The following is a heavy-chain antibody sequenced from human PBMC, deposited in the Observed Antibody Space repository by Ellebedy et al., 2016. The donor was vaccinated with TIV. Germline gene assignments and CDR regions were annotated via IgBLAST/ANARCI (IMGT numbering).Heavy chain of an antibody. CDR1: GGSISSYY. J-gene: IGHJ4*02. Sequence: SETLSLTCTVSGGSISSYYWGWIRQPPGKGLECIGNIYYSGSTYYNPSLKSRVTISADTSKNQFSLKLSSVTAADTAVYYCARIPHPGYCSGGSCYSGLYYFDYWGQGTLVTVSS. V-gene: IGHV4-39*01. D-gene: IGHD2-15*01. CDR2: IYYSGST. CDR3: ARIPHPGYCSGGSCYSGLYYFDY.